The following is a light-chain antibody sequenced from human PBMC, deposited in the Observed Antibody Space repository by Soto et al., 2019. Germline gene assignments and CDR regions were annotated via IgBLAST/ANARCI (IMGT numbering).Light chain of an antibody. J-gene: IGKJ5*01. V-gene: IGKV1-39*01. CDR1: QSISSY. CDR2: AAS. Sequence: DIQMTQSPSSLSASVGDRVTMACRASQSISSYLNWYQQKPGKAPKLLIYAASSLQSGVPSGSSGSGSGTDFTLTISSLQPEDFATYYCQQSYSTPITFGQGTRLEIK. CDR3: QQSYSTPIT.